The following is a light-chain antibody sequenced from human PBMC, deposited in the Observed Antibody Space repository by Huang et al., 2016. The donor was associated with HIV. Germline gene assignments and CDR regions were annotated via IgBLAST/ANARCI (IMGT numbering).Light chain of an antibody. CDR3: RQYENLPLT. CDR2: DAS. Sequence: DIQMTQSPSSLSASVGDRVTITCQASQDISNYLNWYQQKPGKAPKLLLYDASNLETGGPSGFSGSGSVTDFALTITSLQPEDIAAYYCRQYENLPLTFGQGTKVEIK. V-gene: IGKV1-33*01. CDR1: QDISNY. J-gene: IGKJ1*01.